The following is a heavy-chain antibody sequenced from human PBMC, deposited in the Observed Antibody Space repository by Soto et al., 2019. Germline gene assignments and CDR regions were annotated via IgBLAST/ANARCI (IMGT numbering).Heavy chain of an antibody. D-gene: IGHD3-16*01. CDR1: GFTFSSNA. V-gene: IGHV3-23*01. CDR2: ISDIGCST. Sequence: GGSLRLSCAASGFTFSSNAMTCVRHAPEKELEWVSAISDIGCSTYYADSMKVRFTISRDNSENTLYLQMNRLRAEDTAVYYCAKGLSRDFTDFDSWGQGTQVTVSS. CDR3: AKGLSRDFTDFDS. J-gene: IGHJ4*02.